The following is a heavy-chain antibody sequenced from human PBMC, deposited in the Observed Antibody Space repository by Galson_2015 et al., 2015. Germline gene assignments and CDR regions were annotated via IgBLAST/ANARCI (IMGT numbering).Heavy chain of an antibody. J-gene: IGHJ4*02. CDR2: ISGSGGST. D-gene: IGHD6-13*01. Sequence: SLRLSCAASGFTFSSYAMSWVRQAPGKGLEWVSTISGSGGSTYSADSVKGRFTISRDNSKNTLYLQMNGLRAEDTAVYYCAKSLSSSWNVEDHWGQGTLVTVSS. CDR1: GFTFSSYA. V-gene: IGHV3-23*01. CDR3: AKSLSSSWNVEDH.